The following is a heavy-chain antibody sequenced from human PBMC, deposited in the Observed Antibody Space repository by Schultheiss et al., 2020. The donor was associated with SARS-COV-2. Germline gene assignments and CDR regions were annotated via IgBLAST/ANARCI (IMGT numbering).Heavy chain of an antibody. D-gene: IGHD6-6*01. V-gene: IGHV3-73*01. CDR3: TRELYSSSSIYYYYYGMDV. CDR1: GFTFSSYG. J-gene: IGHJ6*02. Sequence: GESLKISCAASGFTFSSYGMHWVRQAPGKGLEWVGRIRSSANNYATVYAASVKGRFTISRDDSKSIAYLQMNSLKTEDTAVYYCTRELYSSSSIYYYYYGMDVWGQGTTVTVSS. CDR2: IRSSANNYAT.